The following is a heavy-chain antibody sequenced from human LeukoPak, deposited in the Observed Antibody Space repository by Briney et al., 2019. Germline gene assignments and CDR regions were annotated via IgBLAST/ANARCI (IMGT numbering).Heavy chain of an antibody. D-gene: IGHD4-23*01. V-gene: IGHV4-38-2*02. CDR2: IYHSGST. Sequence: SETLSLTCTVSGGSISSDFNYWGWIRQPPGKGLEWIGNIYHSGSTYYNPSLKSRVTISLDTSKNQFSLKLSSVTAADTAVFYCARTYGGNSVAYFDYWGQGTLVTVSS. J-gene: IGHJ4*02. CDR1: GGSISSDFNY. CDR3: ARTYGGNSVAYFDY.